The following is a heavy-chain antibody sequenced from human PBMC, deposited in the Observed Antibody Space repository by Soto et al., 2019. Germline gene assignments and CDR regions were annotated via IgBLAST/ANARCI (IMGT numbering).Heavy chain of an antibody. CDR3: SVVVPAAEKYYYYYYGMDV. D-gene: IGHD2-2*01. V-gene: IGHV1-46*01. Sequence: GASVKVSCKASGYTFTSYYMHWVRQAPGQGLEWMGIINPSGGSTSYAQKFQGRVTMTRDTSTSTVYMELSSLRSEDTAVYYCSVVVPAAEKYYYYYYGMDVWGQGTTVTVSS. CDR2: INPSGGST. CDR1: GYTFTSYY. J-gene: IGHJ6*02.